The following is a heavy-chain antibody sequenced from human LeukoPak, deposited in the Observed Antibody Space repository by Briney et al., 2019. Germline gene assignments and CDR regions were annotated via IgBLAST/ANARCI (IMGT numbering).Heavy chain of an antibody. Sequence: GASVKVSCKASGYTFTGLFLNWVRQAPGQGLEWMGWINPNSGGTNYAQNFQGRVTMTRDTSISTAYMELSRLRSDDTAVYYCARGSSSGWFNFDYWGQGILVTVSS. D-gene: IGHD6-19*01. CDR2: INPNSGGT. J-gene: IGHJ4*02. V-gene: IGHV1-2*02. CDR1: GYTFTGLF. CDR3: ARGSSSGWFNFDY.